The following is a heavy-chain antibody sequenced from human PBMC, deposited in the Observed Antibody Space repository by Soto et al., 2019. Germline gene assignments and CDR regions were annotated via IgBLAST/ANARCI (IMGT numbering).Heavy chain of an antibody. CDR2: ISSSGSTI. CDR1: GFTFSDYY. J-gene: IGHJ6*02. Sequence: LRLSCAASGFTFSDYYMSWIRQAPGKGLEWVSYISSSGSTIYYADSVKGRSTISRDNAKNSLYLQMNSLRAEDTAVYYCARAPGDCSSTSCYYYYGMDVWGQGTTVTVS. V-gene: IGHV3-11*01. CDR3: ARAPGDCSSTSCYYYYGMDV. D-gene: IGHD2-2*01.